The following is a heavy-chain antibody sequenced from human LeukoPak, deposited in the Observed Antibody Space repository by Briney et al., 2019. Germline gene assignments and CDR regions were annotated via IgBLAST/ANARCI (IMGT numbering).Heavy chain of an antibody. CDR3: ARQGSTSCYALDY. J-gene: IGHJ4*02. D-gene: IGHD2-2*01. CDR2: IYPGDSDT. V-gene: IGHV5-51*01. CDR1: GYSFTSYW. Sequence: GESLKISCKGSGYSFTSYWIGWVRPMPGKGLEWMGIIYPGDSDTRYSPSFQGQVTISADKSISTAYLQWSSLKASDTAMYYCARQGSTSCYALDYWGQGTLVTVSS.